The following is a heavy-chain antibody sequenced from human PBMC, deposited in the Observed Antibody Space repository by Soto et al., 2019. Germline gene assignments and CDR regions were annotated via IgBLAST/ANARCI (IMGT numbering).Heavy chain of an antibody. CDR3: ARSKFSDYGDFTEFDY. V-gene: IGHV1-69*13. CDR2: IIPIFGTA. J-gene: IGHJ4*02. D-gene: IGHD4-17*01. CDR1: GGTFSSYA. Sequence: ASVKVSCKASGGTFSSYAISWVRQAPGQGLEWMGGIIPIFGTANYAQKFQGRVTITADETTSTAYMELSSLRSEDTAVYYCARSKFSDYGDFTEFDYWGQGTLVTVSS.